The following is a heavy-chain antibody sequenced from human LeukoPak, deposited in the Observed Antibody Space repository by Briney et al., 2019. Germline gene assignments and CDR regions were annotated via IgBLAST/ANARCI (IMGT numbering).Heavy chain of an antibody. Sequence: SETLSLTCTVSGDSISSYYWSWIRQPAGKGLEWIGRIYTSGSTIYNPSLKSRVTISVDTSKNQFSLKLSSVTAADTAVYYCARHADDSSGYWGQNWFDPWGQGTLVTVSS. D-gene: IGHD3-22*01. J-gene: IGHJ5*02. CDR3: ARHADDSSGYWGQNWFDP. CDR1: GDSISSYY. V-gene: IGHV4-4*07. CDR2: IYTSGST.